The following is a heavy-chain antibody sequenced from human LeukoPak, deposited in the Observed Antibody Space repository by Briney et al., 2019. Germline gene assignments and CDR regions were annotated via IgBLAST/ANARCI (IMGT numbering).Heavy chain of an antibody. Sequence: ASVKVSCKASGGTFSNYAIIWVRQAPGQGLEWMGGIIPLFDTADYAQKFQGRLTITADESTSTAYMELSSLRAEDTAVYYCARDLVGSHTGYSSGAWDYWGQGTLVTVSS. CDR3: ARDLVGSHTGYSSGAWDY. CDR1: GGTFSNYA. CDR2: IIPLFDTA. J-gene: IGHJ4*02. D-gene: IGHD3-9*01. V-gene: IGHV1-69*13.